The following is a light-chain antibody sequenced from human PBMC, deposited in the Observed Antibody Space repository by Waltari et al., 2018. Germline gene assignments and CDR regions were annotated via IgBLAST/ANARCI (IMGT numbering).Light chain of an antibody. CDR1: RGISSY. CDR2: AAS. J-gene: IGKJ5*01. V-gene: IGKV1-8*01. CDR3: QQYYNYPPIT. Sequence: CRASRGISSYLAWYQQKPGKVPKLLIYAASTLQSGVPSRFSGSGSGTDFILTISCLQSEDFATYYCQQYYNYPPITFGQGTRLEIK.